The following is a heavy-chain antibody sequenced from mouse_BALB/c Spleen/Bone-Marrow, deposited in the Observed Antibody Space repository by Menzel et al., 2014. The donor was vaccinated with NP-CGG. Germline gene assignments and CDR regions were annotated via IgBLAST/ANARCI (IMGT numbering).Heavy chain of an antibody. CDR2: INPDSSTI. CDR3: ARPLYDGYYVWFAY. Sequence: EASGVDFSRYWMSWVRQAPGKGLEWIGEINPDSSTINYTPSLKDKFIISRDNAKNTLYLQMSKVRSEDTALYYCARPLYDGYYVWFAYWGQGTLVTVSA. V-gene: IGHV4-1*02. J-gene: IGHJ3*01. D-gene: IGHD2-3*01. CDR1: GVDFSRYW.